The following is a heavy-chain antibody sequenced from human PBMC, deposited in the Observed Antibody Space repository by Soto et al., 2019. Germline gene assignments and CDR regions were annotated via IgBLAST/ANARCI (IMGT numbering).Heavy chain of an antibody. CDR3: AKAIAAAGNVFYFDY. V-gene: IGHV3-9*01. CDR1: GFTFDDYA. J-gene: IGHJ4*02. CDR2: ISWNSGSI. Sequence: EVQLVESGGGLVQPGRSLRLSCAASGFTFDDYAMHWVRQAPGKGLEWVSGISWNSGSIGYADSVKGRFTISRDNAKNALYLQMNSLRAEDTALYYCAKAIAAAGNVFYFDYWGQGTLVTVSS. D-gene: IGHD6-13*01.